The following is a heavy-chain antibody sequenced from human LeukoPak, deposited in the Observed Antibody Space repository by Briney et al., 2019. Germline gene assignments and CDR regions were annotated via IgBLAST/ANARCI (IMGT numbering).Heavy chain of an antibody. Sequence: GGSLRLSCAASGVMFSSHGMSWVRQAPGKGLEWVSSISDTGGGTCYADSVKGRFTMSRDNSQNTLYLQMNSLRAEDTAVYYCAKNLLGSESFSWYFDLWGRGTLVTVSS. CDR2: ISDTGGGT. J-gene: IGHJ2*01. D-gene: IGHD1-26*01. V-gene: IGHV3-23*01. CDR1: GVMFSSHG. CDR3: AKNLLGSESFSWYFDL.